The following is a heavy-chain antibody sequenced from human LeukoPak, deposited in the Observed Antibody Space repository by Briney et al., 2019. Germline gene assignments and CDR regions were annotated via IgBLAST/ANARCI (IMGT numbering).Heavy chain of an antibody. V-gene: IGHV3-7*01. CDR3: ARDGLIRFLEWFSDYYYYGMDV. CDR1: GFTFSSYW. CDR2: IKQDGSEK. D-gene: IGHD3-3*01. J-gene: IGHJ6*02. Sequence: GGSLRLSCAASGFTFSSYWMSWVRQAPGKGLEWVANIKQDGSEKYYVDSVKGRFTISRDNAKNSLYLQMNSLRAEDTAVYYCARDGLIRFLEWFSDYYYYGMDVWGQGTTVTVSS.